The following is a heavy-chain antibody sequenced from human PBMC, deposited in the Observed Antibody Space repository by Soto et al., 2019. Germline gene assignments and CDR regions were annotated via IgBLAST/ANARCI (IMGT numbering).Heavy chain of an antibody. CDR1: GFTFSSYA. CDR2: ISGSGGST. Sequence: GGSLRLSCAASGFTFSSYAMSWVRQAPGEGLEWVSAISGSGGSTYYADSVKGRFTISRDNSKNTLYLQMNSLRAEDTAVYYCSSWFPDSFHYWGQGTLVTVSS. CDR3: SSWFPDSFHY. D-gene: IGHD6-13*01. V-gene: IGHV3-23*01. J-gene: IGHJ4*02.